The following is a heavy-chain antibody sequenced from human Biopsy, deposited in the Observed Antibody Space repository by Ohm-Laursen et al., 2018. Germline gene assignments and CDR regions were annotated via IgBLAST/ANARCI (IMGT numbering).Heavy chain of an antibody. J-gene: IGHJ6*02. Sequence: TLSLTCPVSGVSINGGRYYWNWIRHHPGKGLEWIGNIFYSANTYYNPSLKSRVTISVDTSKNQFSLKLSSVTAADTAVYYCARDQMIFGGGDGLAVWGQGTTVVVSS. CDR3: ARDQMIFGGGDGLAV. CDR2: IFYSANT. V-gene: IGHV4-31*02. CDR1: GVSINGGRYY. D-gene: IGHD3/OR15-3a*01.